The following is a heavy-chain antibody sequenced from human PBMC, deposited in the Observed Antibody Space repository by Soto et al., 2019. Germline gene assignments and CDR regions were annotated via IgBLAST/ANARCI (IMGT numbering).Heavy chain of an antibody. Sequence: QVQLVQSEGGVVQPGRSLRLSCTTSGFNLNDFGIHWVRQAPGKGLEWVSHIWYDGNRENYVDSVEGRFTISRDISKNSVSLQMNSLRVEDTAVYYCAKETTPPDCYYWGQGALVTVSS. CDR1: GFNLNDFG. CDR2: IWYDGNRE. V-gene: IGHV3-33*06. D-gene: IGHD2-15*01. J-gene: IGHJ4*02. CDR3: AKETTPPDCYY.